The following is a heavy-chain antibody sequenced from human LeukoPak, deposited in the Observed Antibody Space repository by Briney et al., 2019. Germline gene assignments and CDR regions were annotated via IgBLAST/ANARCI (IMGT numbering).Heavy chain of an antibody. CDR2: IYYSGST. V-gene: IGHV4-39*07. J-gene: IGHJ4*02. D-gene: IGHD3-10*01. CDR1: GGSISSSSYY. CDR3: ARRGALLLWFGEFTTYFDY. Sequence: SETLSLTCTVSGGSISSSSYYWGWIRQPPGKGLEWIGSIYYSGSTYYNPSLKSRVTISVDTSKNQFSLKLSSVTAADTAVYYCARRGALLLWFGEFTTYFDYWGQGTLVTVSS.